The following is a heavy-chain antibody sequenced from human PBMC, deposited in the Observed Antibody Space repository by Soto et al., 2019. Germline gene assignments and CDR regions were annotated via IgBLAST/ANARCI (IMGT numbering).Heavy chain of an antibody. CDR3: ARHQALLPFVS. CDR2: IDPEDSYS. Sequence: GESLKISCQVSGYSFTSYWISWVRQVPGKGLEWLGKIDPEDSYSDYSPSFEGHVTFSIDTSMNTAFLHWTSLKASDTAMYYCARHQALLPFVSWGQGTLVTVSS. CDR1: GYSFTSYW. V-gene: IGHV5-10-1*01. D-gene: IGHD2-21*01. J-gene: IGHJ4*02.